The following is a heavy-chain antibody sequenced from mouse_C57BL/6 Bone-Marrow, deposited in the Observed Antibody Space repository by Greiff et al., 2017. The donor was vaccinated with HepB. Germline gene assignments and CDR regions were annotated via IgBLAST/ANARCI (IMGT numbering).Heavy chain of an antibody. CDR2: INPSSGYT. D-gene: IGHD2-4*01. J-gene: IGHJ2*01. CDR1: GYTFTSYW. CDR3: AREEFRLRQGPHFDY. Sequence: QVQLKQSGAELAKPGASVKLSCKASGYTFTSYWMHWVKQRPGQGLEWIGYINPSSGYTKYNQKFKDKATLTADKSSSTAYMQLSSLTYEDSAVYYCAREEFRLRQGPHFDYWGQGTTLTVSS. V-gene: IGHV1-7*01.